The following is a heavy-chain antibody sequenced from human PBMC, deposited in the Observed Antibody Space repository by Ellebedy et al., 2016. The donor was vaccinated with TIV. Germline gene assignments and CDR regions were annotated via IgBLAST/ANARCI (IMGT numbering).Heavy chain of an antibody. CDR2: IKQDGSET. CDR1: GFSFSSYW. CDR3: ARVRFGSFDY. J-gene: IGHJ4*02. V-gene: IGHV3-7*01. D-gene: IGHD3-10*01. Sequence: GESLKIFCAASGFSFSSYWMSWFRQAPGKGLEWVANIKQDGSETYYVESVKGRFTFSRDNAKNSLYLQINSLRAEDTAIYYCARVRFGSFDYWGQGTLVTVSS.